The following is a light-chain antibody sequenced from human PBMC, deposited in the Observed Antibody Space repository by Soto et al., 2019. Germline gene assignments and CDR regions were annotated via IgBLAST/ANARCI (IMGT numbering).Light chain of an antibody. V-gene: IGKV3-11*01. CDR1: QSVSSY. J-gene: IGKJ4*01. CDR2: DAS. Sequence: EIVLPQSPATLSLSPGERATLSCRASQSVSSYLAWYQQKPGQAPRLLIYDASNSATGIPARFSGSGSGTDFTLTISSLEPEDFAVYDCQQRSNWPPTFGGGTKVESK. CDR3: QQRSNWPPT.